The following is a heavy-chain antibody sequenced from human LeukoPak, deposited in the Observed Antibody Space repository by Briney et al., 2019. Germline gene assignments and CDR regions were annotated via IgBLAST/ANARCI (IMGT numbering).Heavy chain of an antibody. CDR2: IYYSGST. Sequence: PSETLSLTCTVSGGSISSSSYYWGWIRQPPGKGLEWIGSIYYSGSTYYNPSLKSRVTISVDTSKNQFSLKLSSVTAADTAVYYCARTYDFWSGDWSGGDYWGQGTLVTVSS. CDR1: GGSISSSSYY. D-gene: IGHD3-3*01. CDR3: ARTYDFWSGDWSGGDY. V-gene: IGHV4-39*01. J-gene: IGHJ4*02.